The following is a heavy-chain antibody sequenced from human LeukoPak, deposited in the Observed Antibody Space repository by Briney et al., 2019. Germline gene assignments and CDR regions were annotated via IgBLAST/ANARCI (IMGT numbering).Heavy chain of an antibody. CDR3: ARDPYYYDSSGYYV. V-gene: IGHV3-7*01. CDR1: GFIFGSYW. CDR2: IRQDGSEI. D-gene: IGHD3-22*01. Sequence: GGSLRLSCTTSGFIFGSYWMNWVRQTPEKGLEWVATIRQDGSEIYYVDSVKGRFTISRDNAKNSLYLQMNSLRAEDTAVYYCARDPYYYDSSGYYVWGQGTLVTVSS. J-gene: IGHJ4*02.